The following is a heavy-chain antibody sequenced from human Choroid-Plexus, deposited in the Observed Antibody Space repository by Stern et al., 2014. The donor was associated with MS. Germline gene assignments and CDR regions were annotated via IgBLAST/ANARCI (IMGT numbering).Heavy chain of an antibody. V-gene: IGHV3-30*18. J-gene: IGHJ5*02. CDR1: GFTLGSCA. D-gene: IGHD2/OR15-2a*01. CDR2: VSYDGSNK. Sequence: LVQSGGGVVQPGRPLGLPCGASGFTLGSCAMPWDRHAPGKGLEWEAGVSYDGSNKYYAVSVKGRFTISRDNSQNTLYMQMSSLKPEDTAVYYCAKDRQYLTYFFDHWGQGSLVTVSS. CDR3: AKDRQYLTYFFDH.